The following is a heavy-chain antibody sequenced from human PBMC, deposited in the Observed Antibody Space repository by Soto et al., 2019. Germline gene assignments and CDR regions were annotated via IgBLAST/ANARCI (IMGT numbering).Heavy chain of an antibody. CDR1: GGSISSSGYY. D-gene: IGHD4-4*01. CDR3: ARGVIH. Sequence: QVQLQESGPGLLEPSQTLSLACSVSGGSISSSGYYWSGIRQHPGKGLEWIGYIYYSGSTSYNPSLKSRVTISVDTSKHQFSLKLSSVTAADTAVYYCARGVIHWGQGTLVIVSS. V-gene: IGHV4-31*03. J-gene: IGHJ4*02. CDR2: IYYSGST.